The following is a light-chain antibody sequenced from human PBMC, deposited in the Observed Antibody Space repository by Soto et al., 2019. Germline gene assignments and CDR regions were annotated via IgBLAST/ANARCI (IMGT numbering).Light chain of an antibody. J-gene: IGLJ1*01. V-gene: IGLV2-14*01. CDR2: DIS. CDR1: SSDVGGYNY. Sequence: QSALTQPASVSGSPGQSIAISCTGTSSDVGGYNYVAWYQQHPGKAPKLMIYDISYRPSGVSNRFSGSKSGNTASLTISGLQAEDEADYYCSSYTTGSTLYVFGTGTKLTVL. CDR3: SSYTTGSTLYV.